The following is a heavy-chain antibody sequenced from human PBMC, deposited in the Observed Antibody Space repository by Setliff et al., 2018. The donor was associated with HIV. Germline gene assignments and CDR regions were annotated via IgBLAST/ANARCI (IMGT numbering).Heavy chain of an antibody. CDR3: VRVDYGDYDFDY. V-gene: IGHV4-38-2*02. Sequence: SETLSFTCPVSGHSITSDYQWGWIRHPPGKGLAWIGSIDHSGSTYYNPSLKSRVTIAVDTTTSQISLKLISVTAADTAVFYCVRVDYGDYDFDYWGQGTLVTVSS. CDR1: GHSITSDYQ. J-gene: IGHJ4*02. D-gene: IGHD4-17*01. CDR2: IDHSGST.